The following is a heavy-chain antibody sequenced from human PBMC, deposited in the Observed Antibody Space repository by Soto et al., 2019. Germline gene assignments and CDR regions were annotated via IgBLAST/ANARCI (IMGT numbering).Heavy chain of an antibody. CDR3: AKDEQESPAVGYILYNWFDP. CDR1: GFTFSSYA. V-gene: IGHV3-23*01. Sequence: EVQLLESGGGLVQPGGSLRLSCAASGFTFSSYAMSWVRQAPGKGLEWVSAISGSGGSTYYADSVKGRFTISRDNSKNTLYLQMNSLRAEDTAVYYCAKDEQESPAVGYILYNWFDPWGQGTLVTVSS. D-gene: IGHD2-2*01. CDR2: ISGSGGST. J-gene: IGHJ5*02.